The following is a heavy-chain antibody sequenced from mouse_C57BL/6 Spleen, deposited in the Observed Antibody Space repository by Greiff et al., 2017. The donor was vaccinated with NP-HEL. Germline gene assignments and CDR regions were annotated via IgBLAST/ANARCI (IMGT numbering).Heavy chain of an antibody. CDR1: GYTFTSYW. Sequence: QVQLQQPGAELVKPGASVKLSCKASGYTFTSYWMHWVKQRPGQGLEWIGMIHPNSGSTNYNEKFKSKATLTVDKSSSTAYMQLSSLTSEDSAVYYCARGPYYYGSSYWYCDVWGTGTTVTVSS. D-gene: IGHD1-1*01. J-gene: IGHJ1*03. CDR2: IHPNSGST. V-gene: IGHV1-64*01. CDR3: ARGPYYYGSSYWYCDV.